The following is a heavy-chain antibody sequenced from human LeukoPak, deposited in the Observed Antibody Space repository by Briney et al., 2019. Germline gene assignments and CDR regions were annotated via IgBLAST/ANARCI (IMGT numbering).Heavy chain of an antibody. D-gene: IGHD3-22*01. CDR3: ARHGTQPYYYDSSGYSHAFDI. CDR1: GYSFTSYW. CDR2: IYPGDSDT. J-gene: IGHJ3*02. V-gene: IGHV5-51*01. Sequence: PGESLKISCKGSGYSFTSYWIGWVRQMPGKGLEWMGIIYPGDSDTRYSPSFQGQVTISADKSISTAYLQWGSLKASDTAMYYCARHGTQPYYYDSSGYSHAFDIWGQGTMVTVSS.